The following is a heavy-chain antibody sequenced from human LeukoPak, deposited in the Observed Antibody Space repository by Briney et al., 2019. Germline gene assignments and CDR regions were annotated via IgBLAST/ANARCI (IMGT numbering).Heavy chain of an antibody. CDR3: AKLWFGELSVTDY. CDR2: ISYDGSNK. D-gene: IGHD3-10*01. Sequence: GGSLRLSCAASGFTFSGYPIHWVRQAPGKGLEWVAVISYDGSNKYYADSVKGRFTISRDNSKNTLYLQMNSLRAEDTAVYYCAKLWFGELSVTDYWGQGTLVTVSS. J-gene: IGHJ4*02. CDR1: GFTFSGYP. V-gene: IGHV3-30*04.